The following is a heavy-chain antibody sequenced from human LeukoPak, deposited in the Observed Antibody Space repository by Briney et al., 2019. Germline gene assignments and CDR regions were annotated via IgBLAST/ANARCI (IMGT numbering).Heavy chain of an antibody. V-gene: IGHV4-59*01. J-gene: IGHJ4*02. CDR3: AGGFSHPDY. CDR2: IYNNENT. D-gene: IGHD3-16*01. CDR1: GASISNYY. Sequence: SETLSLTCTVSGASISNYYWNWVRQPPGKGLEWIGYIYNNENTNYNAALKSRVTISADTSKNQLSLRLNSVTAEDTAVYYCAGGFSHPDYWGQGTLVTVSS.